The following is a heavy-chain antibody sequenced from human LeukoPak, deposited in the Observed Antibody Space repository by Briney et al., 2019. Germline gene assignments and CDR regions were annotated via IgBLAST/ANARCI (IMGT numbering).Heavy chain of an antibody. CDR1: GFTLSSYG. J-gene: IGHJ4*02. V-gene: IGHV3-33*01. CDR2: IWYDGSNK. CDR3: ARDSIAVSQDFDY. Sequence: PGGSLRLSCAASGFTLSSYGMHWVRQAPGKGLEWVAVIWYDGSNKYYADSVKGRFTISRDNSKNTLYLQMNSLRAEDTAVYYCARDSIAVSQDFDYWGQGTLVTVSS. D-gene: IGHD6-19*01.